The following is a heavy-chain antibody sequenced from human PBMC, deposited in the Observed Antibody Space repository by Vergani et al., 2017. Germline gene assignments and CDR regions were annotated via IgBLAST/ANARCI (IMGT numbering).Heavy chain of an antibody. V-gene: IGHV4-59*01. Sequence: QVQLQESGPGRVKPSETLSLTCTVSGGSISSYYWSWIRQPPGKGLEWIGYIYYRGSTNYNPSLKSRVTISGDTAKNQFSLELGSVTAADTAVYHCASVGCACDSCGYFDYWGQGTLVTVSS. CDR1: GGSISSYY. CDR3: ASVGCACDSCGYFDY. J-gene: IGHJ4*02. CDR2: IYYRGST. D-gene: IGHD3-22*01.